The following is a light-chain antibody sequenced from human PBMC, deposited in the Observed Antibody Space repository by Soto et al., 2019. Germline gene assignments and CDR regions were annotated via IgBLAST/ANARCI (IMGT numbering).Light chain of an antibody. CDR2: SAS. J-gene: IGKJ2*01. V-gene: IGKV3-20*01. CDR3: QQYGSSPYT. CDR1: QSVRSSY. Sequence: EIVLTQSPGTLSLSPGERATLSCRASQSVRSSYVAWYQQKPGQAPRLLIYSASSRATGIPDRFGGSGSGTDFTLTISRLEPEDFVVYYCQQYGSSPYTFGQGTKLDI.